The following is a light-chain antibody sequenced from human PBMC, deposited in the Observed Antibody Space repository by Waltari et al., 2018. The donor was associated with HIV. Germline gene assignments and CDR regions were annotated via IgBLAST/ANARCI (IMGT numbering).Light chain of an antibody. CDR1: SSNIGSNT. CDR3: AAWDDGLNGLWV. J-gene: IGLJ3*02. Sequence: QSVLTQPPSASGTPGQRVTISCSGGSSNIGSNTVNWYQQLPGTAPKLLIYSDNQRPSGVPDRFSGYKSGTSASLAISGLQSEDEADYYCAAWDDGLNGLWVFGGGTKLTVL. CDR2: SDN. V-gene: IGLV1-44*01.